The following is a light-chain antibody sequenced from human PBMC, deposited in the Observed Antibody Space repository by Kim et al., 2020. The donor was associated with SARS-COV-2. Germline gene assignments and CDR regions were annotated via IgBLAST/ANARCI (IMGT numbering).Light chain of an antibody. CDR2: TAS. J-gene: IGKJ4*02. V-gene: IGKV1-27*01. CDR3: QKYNSHSCT. Sequence: DIQMTQSPYSLSASVGDRVTITCRASQYINNCFAWFQQKPGIVPKLLIYTASTLSTGVPSRFSCSGYGTEFTLTLSSLQPEDVATYYWQKYNSHSCTFGEGTKVDIK. CDR1: QYINNC.